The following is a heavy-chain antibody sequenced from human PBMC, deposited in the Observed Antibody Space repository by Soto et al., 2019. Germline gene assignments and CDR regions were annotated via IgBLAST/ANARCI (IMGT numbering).Heavy chain of an antibody. CDR2: ISSSGSTI. Sequence: GGSLRLSCAASGFTFSSYEMNWVRQAPGKGLEWVSYISSSGSTIYYADSVKGRFTISRDNAKNSLYLQMNSLRAEDTAVYYCAREIGAGTTNYYYAMDVWGQATTVTVSS. CDR1: GFTFSSYE. CDR3: AREIGAGTTNYYYAMDV. D-gene: IGHD1-7*01. J-gene: IGHJ6*02. V-gene: IGHV3-48*03.